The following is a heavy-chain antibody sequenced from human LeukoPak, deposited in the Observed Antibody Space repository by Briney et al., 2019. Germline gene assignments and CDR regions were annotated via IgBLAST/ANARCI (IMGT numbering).Heavy chain of an antibody. Sequence: PGGSLRLSCAVSGLTFSSYGMTWVRQAPGKGLELVANIKQDGSEKYYVDSVKGRFTISRDNAKNSLYLQMSSVRAEDTAVYYCARVGCTSTSCLANWGQGTLVTVSS. CDR3: ARVGCTSTSCLAN. CDR2: IKQDGSEK. CDR1: GLTFSSYG. J-gene: IGHJ4*02. D-gene: IGHD2-2*01. V-gene: IGHV3-7*01.